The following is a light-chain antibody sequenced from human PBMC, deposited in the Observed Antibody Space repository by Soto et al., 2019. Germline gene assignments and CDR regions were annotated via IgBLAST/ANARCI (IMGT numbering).Light chain of an antibody. V-gene: IGKV3-15*01. Sequence: EIVMTQSPATLSVSPGARAPLSCRASQSVSSNLAWYPQKPGQAPRLLIYGASTRATGIPARFSGSGSGTEFTLTISSLQSEDFAVYYCQQYNNWPPLTVGGGTKVDI. CDR1: QSVSSN. J-gene: IGKJ4*02. CDR3: QQYNNWPPLT. CDR2: GAS.